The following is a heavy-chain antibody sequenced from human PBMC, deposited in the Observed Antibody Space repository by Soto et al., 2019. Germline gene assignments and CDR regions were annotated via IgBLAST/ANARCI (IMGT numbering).Heavy chain of an antibody. CDR3: ARDSSTTNPV. Sequence: GASVKVSCKTSGYTFTDYDINWLRQSTGQGLEWMGWMNPNSGNTGYAQKFQGRVSMTRNTATSTAYMELSSLRSDDTAIYYCARDSSTTNPVWGQGTMVTVSS. J-gene: IGHJ3*01. D-gene: IGHD2-2*01. CDR2: MNPNSGNT. V-gene: IGHV1-8*01. CDR1: GYTFTDYD.